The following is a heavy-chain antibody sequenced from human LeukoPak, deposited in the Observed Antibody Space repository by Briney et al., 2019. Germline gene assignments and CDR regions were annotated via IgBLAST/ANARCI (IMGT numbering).Heavy chain of an antibody. CDR1: GFSFSSYA. CDR2: IIGSGSST. D-gene: IGHD1-1*01. V-gene: IGHV3-23*01. CDR3: AKVRGSNWDPFDY. J-gene: IGHJ4*02. Sequence: PGGSLRLSCAASGFSFSSYAMSWVRQAPGKGLEWVSTIIGSGSSTYYADPVKGRFTISRDNAKNTLYLQMSSLRAEDTAVYYCAKVRGSNWDPFDYWGQGTLVTVSS.